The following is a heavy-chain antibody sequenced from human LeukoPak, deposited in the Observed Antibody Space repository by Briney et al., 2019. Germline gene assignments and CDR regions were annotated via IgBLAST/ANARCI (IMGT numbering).Heavy chain of an antibody. D-gene: IGHD1-7*01. V-gene: IGHV3-23*01. Sequence: GGSLRHSCAASGFTFSSYAMSWVRQAPGKGLEWVSSISGSSGTIDYADSVKGRFIISRDNSKNAQYLQMNSLRPEDTAVYYCAKGRQLLDPWGQGTLVTVSS. CDR3: AKGRQLLDP. CDR2: ISGSSGTI. CDR1: GFTFSSYA. J-gene: IGHJ5*02.